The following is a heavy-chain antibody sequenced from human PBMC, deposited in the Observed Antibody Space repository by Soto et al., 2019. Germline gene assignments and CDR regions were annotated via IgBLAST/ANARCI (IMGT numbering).Heavy chain of an antibody. D-gene: IGHD2-15*01. CDR1: GGSFSGYY. Sequence: SETLSLTCAVYGGSFSGYYWSWIRQPPGKGLEWIGEINHSGSTNYNPSLKSRDTISVDTSKNQFSLKLSSVTAADTAVYYCARYCYYYYYYMDVWGKGTTVTVSS. V-gene: IGHV4-34*01. J-gene: IGHJ6*03. CDR2: INHSGST. CDR3: ARYCYYYYYYMDV.